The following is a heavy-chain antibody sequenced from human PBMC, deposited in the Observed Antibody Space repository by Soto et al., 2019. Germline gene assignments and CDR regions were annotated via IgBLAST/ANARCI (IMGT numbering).Heavy chain of an antibody. CDR3: ARAPHTIYDSSGYDHAH. Sequence: AASVKVSCKASGYTFTSYAMHWVRQAPGQRLEWMGWINAGNGNTKYSQKFQGRVTITRDTSASTAYMELSSLRSEDTAVYDCARAPHTIYDSSGYDHAHWGKGTRVTVSS. J-gene: IGHJ4*02. CDR1: GYTFTSYA. CDR2: INAGNGNT. V-gene: IGHV1-3*01. D-gene: IGHD3-22*01.